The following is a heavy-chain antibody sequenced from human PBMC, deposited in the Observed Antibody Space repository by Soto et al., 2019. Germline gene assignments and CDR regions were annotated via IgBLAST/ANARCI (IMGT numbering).Heavy chain of an antibody. J-gene: IGHJ6*02. V-gene: IGHV1-69*18. Sequence: QVQLVQSGAEGKKPGSSVKVSCKASGGTFSSSAITWVRQAPGQGLEWMGMIIPIFGTVNYAQKFQGRVTITADESTSTAYLELSSLTSDDTAVYYCARGPTKQLWSVRYYYGMDVWGLGTTVTVSS. CDR2: IIPIFGTV. D-gene: IGHD5-18*01. CDR3: ARGPTKQLWSVRYYYGMDV. CDR1: GGTFSSSA.